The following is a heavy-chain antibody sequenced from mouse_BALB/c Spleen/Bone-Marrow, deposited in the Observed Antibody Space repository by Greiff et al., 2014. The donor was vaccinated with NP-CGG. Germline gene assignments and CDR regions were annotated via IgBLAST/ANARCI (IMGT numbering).Heavy chain of an antibody. CDR3: ASREDRLRAWFAY. CDR1: GYTFTEYI. D-gene: IGHD3-2*02. CDR2: FYPGSGSI. Sequence: VKLMESGAELVKPGASVKLSCKASGYTFTEYIIHWVRQRSGQGLEWIGWFYPGSGSIKYNEKFKDKATLTADKSSSTVYRELSRLTSEDSAVYFCASREDRLRAWFAYWGQGTLVTVSA. V-gene: IGHV1-62-2*01. J-gene: IGHJ3*01.